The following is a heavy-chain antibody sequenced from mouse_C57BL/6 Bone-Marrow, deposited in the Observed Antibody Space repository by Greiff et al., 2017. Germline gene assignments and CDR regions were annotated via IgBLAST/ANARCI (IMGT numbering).Heavy chain of an antibody. CDR3: ARDRDYLHAMDY. D-gene: IGHD2-4*01. Sequence: QVQLKQPGAELVKPGASVKLSCKASGYTFTSYWMHWVKQRPGQGLEWIGMIRPNSGSTNNNEKFKSKATLTVDKSSSTAYMQLSSLTSEDSAVYYCARDRDYLHAMDYWGQGTSVTVSS. J-gene: IGHJ4*01. CDR2: IRPNSGST. V-gene: IGHV1-64*01. CDR1: GYTFTSYW.